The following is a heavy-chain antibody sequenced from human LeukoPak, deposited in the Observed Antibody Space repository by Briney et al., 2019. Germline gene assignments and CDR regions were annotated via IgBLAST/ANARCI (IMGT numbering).Heavy chain of an antibody. J-gene: IGHJ4*02. D-gene: IGHD6-13*01. CDR3: ATGYSSTWYYFDY. Sequence: PSETLSLTCNVSGGSITSYYWTWIRQPPGKGLEWIGYIYYTGSTNSNPSLKSRLTISLDTSKKQFSLKLSSVTAADTAIYYCATGYSSTWYYFDYWGQGTLVTVSS. CDR2: IYYTGST. V-gene: IGHV4-59*08. CDR1: GGSITSYY.